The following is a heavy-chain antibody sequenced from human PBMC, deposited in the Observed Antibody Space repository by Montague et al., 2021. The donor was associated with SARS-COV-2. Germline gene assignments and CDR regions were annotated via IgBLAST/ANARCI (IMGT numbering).Heavy chain of an antibody. D-gene: IGHD6-13*01. CDR2: IIGIGVIP. V-gene: IGHV3-23*01. CDR3: AKKIVAGGTGYFDY. CDR1: GFTFSSYA. Sequence: SLRLSCAASGFTFSSYAMSWVRQAPGKGLDWFSGIIGIGVIPSYPTSLKGRFSISRDNSKNPLYLQMNSLGAEDTAVYYCAKKIVAGGTGYFDYWGQGTLVTASS. J-gene: IGHJ4*02.